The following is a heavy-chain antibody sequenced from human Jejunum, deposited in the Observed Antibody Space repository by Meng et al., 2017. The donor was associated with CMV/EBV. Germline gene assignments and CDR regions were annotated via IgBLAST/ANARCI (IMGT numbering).Heavy chain of an antibody. J-gene: IGHJ4*02. CDR3: AGLFQYDILTGSWY. V-gene: IGHV4-30-4*08. D-gene: IGHD3-9*01. CDR1: GGFVSGDYS. CDR2: IYNNGNT. Sequence: QVRGSGPGLVKPSQTLSLTCSVSGGFVSGDYSWSWIRQSPGKGLEWIGYIYNNGNTDYNPSLKSRVSISVDTSKNEVSLTLRSVTAADTAVYYCAGLFQYDILTGSWYWGQGTMVTVSS.